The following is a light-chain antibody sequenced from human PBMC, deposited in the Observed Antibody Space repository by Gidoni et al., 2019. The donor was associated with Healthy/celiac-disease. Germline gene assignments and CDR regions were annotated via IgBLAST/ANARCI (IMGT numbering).Light chain of an antibody. CDR1: QDISNY. CDR3: QQYDNLLP. J-gene: IGKJ3*01. V-gene: IGKV1-33*01. Sequence: DIQMTQSPSSLSASVGDRVTITCQASQDISNYVNWYQQKPGKAPKLLIYDASNLETGVPSRFSGSGSGTDFTFTISSLQPEDIATYYCQQYDNLLPFGPGTKVDIK. CDR2: DAS.